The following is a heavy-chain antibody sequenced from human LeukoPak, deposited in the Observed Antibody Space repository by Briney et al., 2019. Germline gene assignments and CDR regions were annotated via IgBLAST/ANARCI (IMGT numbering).Heavy chain of an antibody. Sequence: SETLSLTCTVSGGSVSSSDYDWAWIRQPPGTGLELIGSISYSGSTYYKPSLKNRVTISKDTSKNQFSLKLKSVTAADTAVYYCARGFSLTAPRRYGSGNYEAPAGLDNWGQGTLVTVSS. J-gene: IGHJ4*02. CDR3: ARGFSLTAPRRYGSGNYEAPAGLDN. V-gene: IGHV4-39*07. D-gene: IGHD3-10*01. CDR2: ISYSGST. CDR1: GGSVSSSDYD.